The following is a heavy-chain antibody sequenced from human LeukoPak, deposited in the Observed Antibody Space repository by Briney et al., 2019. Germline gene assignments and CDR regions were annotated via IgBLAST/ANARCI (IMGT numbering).Heavy chain of an antibody. V-gene: IGHV1-46*01. CDR3: ARDLPYSSSWESIDY. J-gene: IGHJ4*02. CDR2: INPSGDNT. CDR1: GYTFTNNY. Sequence: ASVKVSCKASGYTFTNNYMHWVRQAPGQGLEWMGIINPSGDNTWYAQKFQGRVTLTRDMATSTDYMEVSSLRSEDTAVYYCARDLPYSSSWESIDYWGQGTLVTVSS. D-gene: IGHD6-13*01.